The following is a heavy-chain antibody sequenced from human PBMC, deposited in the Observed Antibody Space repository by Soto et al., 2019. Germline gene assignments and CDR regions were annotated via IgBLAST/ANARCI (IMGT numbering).Heavy chain of an antibody. Sequence: GGSLRLSCEGSGFTFSSYEMNWVRQAPGKGLEWVSYISSSGSTKNYADSVKGRFTISRGNVKNSLYLQMNSLRAEDTAVYYCARVPRNFYYNGMDVWGQGTTVTVSS. CDR1: GFTFSSYE. CDR2: ISSSGSTK. CDR3: ARVPRNFYYNGMDV. J-gene: IGHJ6*02. V-gene: IGHV3-48*03.